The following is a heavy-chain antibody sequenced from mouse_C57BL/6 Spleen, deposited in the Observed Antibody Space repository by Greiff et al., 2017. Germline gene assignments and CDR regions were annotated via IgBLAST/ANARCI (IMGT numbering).Heavy chain of an antibody. Sequence: QVQLKQPGAELVRPGTSVKLSCKASGYTFTSYWMHWVKQRPGQGLEWIGVIDPSDSYTNYNQKFKGKATLTVDTSSSTAYMQLSSLTSEDSAVYYCARDYGSSYYAMDYWGQGTSVTVSS. V-gene: IGHV1-59*01. CDR3: ARDYGSSYYAMDY. CDR2: IDPSDSYT. J-gene: IGHJ4*01. D-gene: IGHD1-1*01. CDR1: GYTFTSYW.